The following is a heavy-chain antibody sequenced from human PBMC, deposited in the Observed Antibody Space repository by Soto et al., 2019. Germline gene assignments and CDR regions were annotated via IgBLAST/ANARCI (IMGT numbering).Heavy chain of an antibody. Sequence: SETLSLTCTVSGDSISSGDKYWSWIRQAPGKGLEWIGYIFSSGTTYYNPSLKSRLTMSLDTSQNQFSLRLASVTDADSAVYYCARVPSPFDYYYAMDVWGQGTTVTVSS. D-gene: IGHD3-16*01. CDR1: GDSISSGDKY. J-gene: IGHJ6*02. CDR2: IFSSGTT. CDR3: ARVPSPFDYYYAMDV. V-gene: IGHV4-30-4*01.